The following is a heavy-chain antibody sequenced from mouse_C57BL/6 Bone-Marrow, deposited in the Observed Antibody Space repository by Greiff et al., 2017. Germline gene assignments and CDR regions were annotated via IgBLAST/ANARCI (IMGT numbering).Heavy chain of an antibody. CDR3: ARGITTAFYAMDY. V-gene: IGHV1-85*01. D-gene: IGHD1-2*01. Sequence: VQLQQSGPELVKPGASVKLSCKASGYTFTSYDINWVKQRPGQGLEWIGWIYPRVGSTKYNEKFKGKATLTVDTSSRTAYMEVHSLTSEDSAVYFCARGITTAFYAMDYWGQGTSVTVSS. CDR2: IYPRVGST. J-gene: IGHJ4*01. CDR1: GYTFTSYD.